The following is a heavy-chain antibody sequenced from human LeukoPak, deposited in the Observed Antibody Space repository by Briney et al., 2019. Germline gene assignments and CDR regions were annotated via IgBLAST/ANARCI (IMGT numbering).Heavy chain of an antibody. CDR3: ARDDASRGFAGNSPLDY. CDR1: GYTFTSYG. J-gene: IGHJ4*02. CDR2: ISGYNDNA. Sequence: ASVKVSCKASGYTFTSYGISWVRQAPGQGLEWMGWISGYNDNANYAQKVQGRVTMTTDTSTSTAYMELRSLRSDDTAVYSCARDDASRGFAGNSPLDYWGQGTLITVSS. V-gene: IGHV1-18*01. D-gene: IGHD4-23*01.